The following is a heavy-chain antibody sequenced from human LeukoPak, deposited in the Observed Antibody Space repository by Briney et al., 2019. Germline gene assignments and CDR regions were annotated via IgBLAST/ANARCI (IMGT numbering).Heavy chain of an antibody. V-gene: IGHV3-21*01. CDR2: ISSSSSYI. CDR3: ARDVNMIPDAFDI. Sequence: GGSLRLSCAASGFTVSTYWMNWVRQAPGKGLEWVSSISSSSSYIYYADSVKGRFTISRENAKNSLYLQMNSLRAEDTAVYYCARDVNMIPDAFDIWGQGTMVTVSS. D-gene: IGHD3-22*01. J-gene: IGHJ3*02. CDR1: GFTVSTYW.